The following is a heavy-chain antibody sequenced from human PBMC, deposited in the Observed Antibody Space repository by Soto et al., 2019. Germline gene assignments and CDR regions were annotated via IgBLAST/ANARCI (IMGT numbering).Heavy chain of an antibody. V-gene: IGHV1-46*01. Sequence: ASVKVSCKASGYTFTSYYMHWVRQAPGQGLEWMGIINPSGGSTSYAQKLQGRVTMTRDTSTSTVYMELSSLRSEDTAVYYCARDLSYYDSSGYNWFDPWGQGTLVTVSS. J-gene: IGHJ5*02. CDR1: GYTFTSYY. CDR2: INPSGGST. D-gene: IGHD3-22*01. CDR3: ARDLSYYDSSGYNWFDP.